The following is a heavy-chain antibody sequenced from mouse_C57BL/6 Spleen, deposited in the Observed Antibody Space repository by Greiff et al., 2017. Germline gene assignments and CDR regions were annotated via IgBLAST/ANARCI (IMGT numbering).Heavy chain of an antibody. CDR2: ISDGGSYT. Sequence: EVQLVESGGGLVKPGGSLKLSCAASGFTFSSYAMSWVRQTPEKRLEWVATISDGGSYTYYPDNVKGRFTISRDNAKNNLYLQMSHLKSEDTAMYYCARDGAGTGFDYWGQGTTLTVSS. J-gene: IGHJ2*01. V-gene: IGHV5-4*01. CDR1: GFTFSSYA. CDR3: ARDGAGTGFDY. D-gene: IGHD4-1*01.